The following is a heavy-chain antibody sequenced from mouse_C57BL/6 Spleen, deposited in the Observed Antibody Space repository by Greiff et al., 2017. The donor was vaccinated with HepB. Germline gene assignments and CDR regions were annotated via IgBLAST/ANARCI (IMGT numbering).Heavy chain of an antibody. CDR3: AREGYSKYYFDY. CDR1: GYTFTSYG. V-gene: IGHV1-81*01. CDR2: IYPRSGNT. Sequence: QVQLQQSGAELARPGASVKLSCKASGYTFTSYGISWVKQRTGQGLEWIGEIYPRSGNTYYNEKFKGKATLTADKSSSTAYMELRSLTSEDSAVYFCAREGYSKYYFDYWGQGTTLTVSS. J-gene: IGHJ2*01. D-gene: IGHD2-5*01.